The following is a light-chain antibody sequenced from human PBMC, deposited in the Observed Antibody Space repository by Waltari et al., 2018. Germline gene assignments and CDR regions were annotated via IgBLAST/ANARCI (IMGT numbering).Light chain of an antibody. V-gene: IGKV1-33*01. CDR3: HHFDTPLS. J-gene: IGKJ4*01. CDR1: QDIRNY. Sequence: IQMTQSLPPLSASVASRVTITCQASQDIRNYLNWYQQKAGKAPKLLIYDASKLETGVRSRFSGSGSGTDFTFTIRSLQPEDIATYYCHHFDTPLSFGGGTKVEIK. CDR2: DAS.